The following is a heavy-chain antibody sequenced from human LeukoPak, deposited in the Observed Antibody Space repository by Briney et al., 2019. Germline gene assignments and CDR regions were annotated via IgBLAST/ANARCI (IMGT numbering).Heavy chain of an antibody. CDR3: ARGRDGYLGYFDY. CDR1: GFTFSSYS. J-gene: IGHJ4*02. CDR2: ISSSSSYI. Sequence: PGGSLRLSCAASGFTFSSYSMNWVRQAPGKGLEWVSSISSSSSYIYYADSVKGRFTISRDNAKNSLYLQMNSLRAEDTAVYYCARGRDGYLGYFDYWGQGTLVTVPS. D-gene: IGHD5-24*01. V-gene: IGHV3-21*01.